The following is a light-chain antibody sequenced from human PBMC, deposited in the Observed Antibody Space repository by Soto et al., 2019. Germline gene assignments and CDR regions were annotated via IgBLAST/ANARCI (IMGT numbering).Light chain of an antibody. V-gene: IGLV3-21*02. Sequence: SYELTQPPSVSVAPGQTATITCGGNNIGSKSVHWYQQKPGQAPVLVVYDDSDRPSGIPERFSGSNSGNTATLTISRVEAGDEADYYCQVWDSNSDLGVFGTGTKVIVL. J-gene: IGLJ1*01. CDR1: NIGSKS. CDR3: QVWDSNSDLGV. CDR2: DDS.